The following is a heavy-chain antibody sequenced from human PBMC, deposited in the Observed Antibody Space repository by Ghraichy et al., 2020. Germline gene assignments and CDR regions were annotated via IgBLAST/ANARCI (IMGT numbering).Heavy chain of an antibody. CDR3: AKALRRMIVVASDAFDI. Sequence: GGSLRLSCAASGFTFDDYAIHWVRQAPGKGLEWVSGINWNSGSIGYADSVKGRFTISRDNAKNSLYLQMNSLRAEDTALYYCAKALRRMIVVASDAFDICGQGTMVIVSS. J-gene: IGHJ3*02. V-gene: IGHV3-9*01. D-gene: IGHD3-22*01. CDR1: GFTFDDYA. CDR2: INWNSGSI.